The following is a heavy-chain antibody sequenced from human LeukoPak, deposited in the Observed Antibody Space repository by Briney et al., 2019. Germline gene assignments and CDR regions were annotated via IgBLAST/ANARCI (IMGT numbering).Heavy chain of an antibody. V-gene: IGHV3-30-3*01. Sequence: GGSLRLSCAASGFTFSSYAMSWVRQAPGKGLEWVAVISYDGSNKYYADSVKGRFTISRDNSKNTLYLQMNSLRAEDTAVYYCARTGAYYDILTGLYAFDYWGQGTLVTVSS. CDR3: ARTGAYYDILTGLYAFDY. CDR1: GFTFSSYA. J-gene: IGHJ4*02. CDR2: ISYDGSNK. D-gene: IGHD3-9*01.